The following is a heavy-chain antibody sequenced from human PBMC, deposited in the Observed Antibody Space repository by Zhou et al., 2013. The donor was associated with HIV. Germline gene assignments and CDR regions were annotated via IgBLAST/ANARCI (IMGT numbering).Heavy chain of an antibody. CDR3: ASLRGSRYSTGANSHHNPFDV. D-gene: IGHD2-8*02. Sequence: QVQLVQSGSEVKKPGSSVKVSCKASGGTLSSSAISWVRQAPGQRLEWMGGIIPIGTTANYAQKFQGRVTITTDTSTTTAYMELRSLRSDDTAVYYCASLRGSRYSTGANSHHNPFDVWGQGTGVTVSS. CDR1: GGTLSSSA. J-gene: IGHJ3*01. V-gene: IGHV1-69*05. CDR2: IIPIGTTA.